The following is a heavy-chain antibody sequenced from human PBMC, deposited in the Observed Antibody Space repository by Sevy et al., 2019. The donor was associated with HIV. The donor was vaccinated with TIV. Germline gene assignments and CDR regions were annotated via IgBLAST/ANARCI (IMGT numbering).Heavy chain of an antibody. Sequence: GGSLRLSCAVSGFTFNNYAMSWVRQAPGKGLEWVSGISGSGVNTYYADSVKGRFTVSRDNSKNTLYLQMNSLRAEDTAVYYCEKDYSFGSSSVPLYYFDFWGQGTLVTVSS. J-gene: IGHJ4*02. D-gene: IGHD6-6*01. CDR1: GFTFNNYA. V-gene: IGHV3-23*01. CDR3: EKDYSFGSSSVPLYYFDF. CDR2: ISGSGVNT.